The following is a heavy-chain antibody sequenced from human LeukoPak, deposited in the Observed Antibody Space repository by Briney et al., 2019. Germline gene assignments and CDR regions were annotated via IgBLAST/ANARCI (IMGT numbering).Heavy chain of an antibody. V-gene: IGHV3-30*02. Sequence: GGSLRLSCAASGFTFSSYGMHWVRQAPGKGPEWVAFIRYDGSNKYYADSVKGRFTISRDNSKNTLYLQMNSLRAEDTAVYYCAKLPLPKPQYSIAAAAIDYWGQGTLVTVSS. D-gene: IGHD6-13*01. J-gene: IGHJ4*02. CDR3: AKLPLPKPQYSIAAAAIDY. CDR2: IRYDGSNK. CDR1: GFTFSSYG.